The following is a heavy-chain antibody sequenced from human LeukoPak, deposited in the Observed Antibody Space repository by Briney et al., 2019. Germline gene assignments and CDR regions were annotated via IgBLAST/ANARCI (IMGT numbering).Heavy chain of an antibody. Sequence: ASVKVSCTVSGYTLTELSMHWVRQAPGKGLEWMGGFDPEDGETNYAQKFQGRVTMTEDTSTDTAYMELSSLRSEDTAVYYCATSWIQLWYPLDYWGQGTLVTVSS. J-gene: IGHJ4*02. CDR1: GYTLTELS. CDR3: ATSWIQLWYPLDY. V-gene: IGHV1-24*01. D-gene: IGHD5-18*01. CDR2: FDPEDGET.